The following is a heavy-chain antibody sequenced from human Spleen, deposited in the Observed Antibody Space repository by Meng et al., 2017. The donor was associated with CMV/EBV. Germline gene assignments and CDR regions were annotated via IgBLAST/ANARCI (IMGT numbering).Heavy chain of an antibody. J-gene: IGHJ4*02. Sequence: GSLRLSCTVSGGSVSSGSYYWTWIRQPSGKGLEWIGYIYYSGSANYNPSLKSRVTISVDTSKNQFSLKLSSVTAADTAVYYCARARHDFWSGSVSYFDYWGQGTLVTVSS. CDR1: GGSVSSGSYY. D-gene: IGHD3-3*01. V-gene: IGHV4-61*01. CDR3: ARARHDFWSGSVSYFDY. CDR2: IYYSGSA.